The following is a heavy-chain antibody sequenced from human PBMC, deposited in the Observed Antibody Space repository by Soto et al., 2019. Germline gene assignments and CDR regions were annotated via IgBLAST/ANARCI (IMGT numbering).Heavy chain of an antibody. D-gene: IGHD5-12*01. Sequence: HPGGSLRLSCAASGFTFSTYSMNWFRQAPGKGLQWISYITTTSGTMYYADSVKGRFTISRDNAKNSLYLQMNSLRDEDTAVYYCARDALLVATPFDYWGQGTLVTVSS. V-gene: IGHV3-48*02. J-gene: IGHJ4*02. CDR2: ITTTSGTM. CDR3: ARDALLVATPFDY. CDR1: GFTFSTYS.